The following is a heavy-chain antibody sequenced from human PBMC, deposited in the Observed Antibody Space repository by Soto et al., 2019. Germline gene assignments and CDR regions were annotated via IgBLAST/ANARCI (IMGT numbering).Heavy chain of an antibody. CDR3: AREGGDGYDWEGYWCFDL. V-gene: IGHV1-69*18. D-gene: IGHD5-12*01. CDR1: GGTFTNYA. CDR2: FTPAFGTS. Sequence: QSQLVQAGSEMKKPGSSVKGSCKASGGTFTNYAIDWMRQTPGHGLQWLGSFTPAFGTSNYPQKFQDRVTSSADEPASTTFLELNNLPSEDAGLYYCAREGGDGYDWEGYWCFDLWGPGTLVTVAS. J-gene: IGHJ2*01.